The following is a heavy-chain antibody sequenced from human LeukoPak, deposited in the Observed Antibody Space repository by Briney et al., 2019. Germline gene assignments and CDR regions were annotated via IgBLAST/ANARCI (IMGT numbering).Heavy chain of an antibody. V-gene: IGHV3-30-3*01. CDR3: ARGQHRVTYSDDAFDI. CDR2: ISYAGSNK. CDR1: GFTFSSYA. Sequence: GGSLRLSCAPSGFTFSSYAMHWVRQAPGKGLEWVAVISYAGSNKFYADSVRGRVTVSRDNSKNTLYLQMNNLKTEDTAVYYCARGQHRVTYSDDAFDIWGQGTMVTVSS. J-gene: IGHJ3*02. D-gene: IGHD4-11*01.